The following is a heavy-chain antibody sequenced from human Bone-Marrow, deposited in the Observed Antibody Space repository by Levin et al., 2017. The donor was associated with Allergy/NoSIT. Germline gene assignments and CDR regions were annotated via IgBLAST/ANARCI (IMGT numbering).Heavy chain of an antibody. Sequence: GESLKISCVASGFTVRNYWMHWVRQVPGKGLAWISRINTDGTGTDYVESVKGRFTISRDNAKNTLFLQMNNLRVEDMGLYYCAREDPYSEGFDIWGQGTMVIVSS. CDR1: GFTVRNYW. CDR2: INTDGTGT. D-gene: IGHD4-11*01. J-gene: IGHJ3*02. V-gene: IGHV3-74*01. CDR3: AREDPYSEGFDI.